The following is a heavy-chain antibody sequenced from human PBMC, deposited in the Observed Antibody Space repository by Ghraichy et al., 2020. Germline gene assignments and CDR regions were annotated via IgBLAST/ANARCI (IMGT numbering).Heavy chain of an antibody. V-gene: IGHV4-39*01. Sequence: SETLSLTCTVSGGSISSSSYYWGWIRQPPGKGLEWIGSIYYSGSTYYNPSLKSRVTISVDTSKNQFSLKLSSVTAADTAVYYCARRSIAAAAGESVYFDYWGQGTLVTVSS. D-gene: IGHD6-13*01. CDR2: IYYSGST. CDR1: GGSISSSSYY. CDR3: ARRSIAAAAGESVYFDY. J-gene: IGHJ4*02.